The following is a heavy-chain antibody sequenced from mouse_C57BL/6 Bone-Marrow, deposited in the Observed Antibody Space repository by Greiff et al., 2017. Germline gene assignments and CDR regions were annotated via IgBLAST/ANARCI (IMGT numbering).Heavy chain of an antibody. D-gene: IGHD1-1*01. CDR1: GFTFSDYY. CDR3: ARLGSSYYWYFDV. CDR2: ISNGGGST. Sequence: DVHLVESGGGLVQPGGSLKLSCAASGFTFSDYYMYWVRQTPEKRLEWVAYISNGGGSTYYPDTVKGRFTISRDNAKNTLYLQMSRLKSEDTAMYYCARLGSSYYWYFDVWGTGTTVTVSS. J-gene: IGHJ1*03. V-gene: IGHV5-12*01.